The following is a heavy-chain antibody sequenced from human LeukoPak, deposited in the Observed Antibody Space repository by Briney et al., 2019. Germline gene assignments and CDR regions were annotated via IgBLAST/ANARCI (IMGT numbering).Heavy chain of an antibody. J-gene: IGHJ4*02. D-gene: IGHD3-3*01. V-gene: IGHV1-2*06. CDR2: INPNSGGT. Sequence: VASVKVSCXASGYTFTGYYMHWVRQAHGQGLEWMARINPNSGGTNYAQRFQGRVTMTRDTSISTAYMELSRLRSDDTAVYYCARGFNNVLRFLEWLFYFDYWGQGTLVTVSS. CDR3: ARGFNNVLRFLEWLFYFDY. CDR1: GYTFTGYY.